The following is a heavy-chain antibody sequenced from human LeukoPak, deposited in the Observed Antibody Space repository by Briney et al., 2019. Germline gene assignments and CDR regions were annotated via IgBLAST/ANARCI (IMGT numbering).Heavy chain of an antibody. V-gene: IGHV4-59*08. CDR3: AKLSLKSGIAARYVDY. CDR1: GGSISSYY. J-gene: IGHJ4*02. Sequence: SETLSLTCTGSGGSISSYYWSWIRQPPGKGLEWIGYIYYSGSTNYNPSLKSRVTISVDTSKNQFSLTLSSLTAADTAVYYCAKLSLKSGIAARYVDYWGQGTLVTVSS. CDR2: IYYSGST. D-gene: IGHD6-6*01.